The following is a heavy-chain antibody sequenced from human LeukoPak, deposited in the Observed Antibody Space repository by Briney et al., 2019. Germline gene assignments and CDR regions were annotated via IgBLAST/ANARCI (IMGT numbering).Heavy chain of an antibody. D-gene: IGHD3-22*01. CDR2: VFSSGST. V-gene: IGHV4-59*08. Sequence: SETLSLTCTVSGGTISSYYWSWIRQPPGKGLEWIGYVFSSGSTNYNPSLKSRVTISIDTSNNQFSLRMNSVTAADTAVYYCARLRYYYDSAGFYYYFDSWGQGALVTVSS. J-gene: IGHJ4*02. CDR3: ARLRYYYDSAGFYYYFDS. CDR1: GGTISSYY.